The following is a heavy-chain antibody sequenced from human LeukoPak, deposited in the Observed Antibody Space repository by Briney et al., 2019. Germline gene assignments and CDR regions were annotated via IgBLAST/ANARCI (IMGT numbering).Heavy chain of an antibody. Sequence: GGSLRLSCAASGFTFSSYSMNWVRQAPGKGLEWVSSISSSSYYMYYADSVKGRFTISRDNAKNSLYLQMNSLRAEDTAVYYCASPGGSGSSRYYFDYWGQGTLVTVSS. V-gene: IGHV3-21*01. J-gene: IGHJ4*02. CDR3: ASPGGSGSSRYYFDY. CDR2: ISSSSYYM. CDR1: GFTFSSYS. D-gene: IGHD3-10*01.